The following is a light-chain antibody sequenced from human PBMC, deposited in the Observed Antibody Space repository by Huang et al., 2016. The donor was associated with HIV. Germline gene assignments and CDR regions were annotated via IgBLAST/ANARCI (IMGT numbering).Light chain of an antibody. V-gene: IGKV4-1*01. Sequence: DIVMTQSPDSLAVSLGERATINCKSSQSVLYSSNNKNYLSWYQQKPGQSPKLLISWASTRESGVPDRFSGSGSGTDFTLTISSLQAEDVAVYYCHQYYNTRYTFDQGTKLEIK. CDR1: QSVLYSSNNKNY. J-gene: IGKJ2*01. CDR2: WAS. CDR3: HQYYNTRYT.